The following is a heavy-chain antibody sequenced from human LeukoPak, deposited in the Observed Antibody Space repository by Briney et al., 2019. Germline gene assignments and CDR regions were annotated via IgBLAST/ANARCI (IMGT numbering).Heavy chain of an antibody. CDR1: AFIFSSHW. V-gene: IGHV3-7*03. CDR3: AKQLKALNSGSSYFDY. Sequence: GGSLRLSCEGSAFIFSSHWMNWVRQTPGKGLEWVASIKEDGSERQYVDSVKGRFSISRDNTKGSLFLQLNSLRAEDTAVYYCAKQLKALNSGSSYFDYWGQGTLVTVSS. D-gene: IGHD1-26*01. J-gene: IGHJ4*02. CDR2: IKEDGSER.